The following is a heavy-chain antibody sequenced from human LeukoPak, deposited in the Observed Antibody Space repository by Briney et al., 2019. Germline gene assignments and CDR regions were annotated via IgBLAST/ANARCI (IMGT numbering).Heavy chain of an antibody. Sequence: ASVKVSCKGSGFTFSGYYMHWVRQARGQGLEWMAWISPNSGGTNYVQKFQGRVTVTRDTSISTDYMEITGLTSDDTALYYCAREPSGSGGYDYWGQGTLVTVSS. CDR2: ISPNSGGT. CDR3: AREPSGSGGYDY. D-gene: IGHD3-10*01. J-gene: IGHJ4*02. V-gene: IGHV1-2*02. CDR1: GFTFSGYY.